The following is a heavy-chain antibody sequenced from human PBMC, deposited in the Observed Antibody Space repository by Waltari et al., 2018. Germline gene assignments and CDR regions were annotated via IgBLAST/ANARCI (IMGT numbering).Heavy chain of an antibody. V-gene: IGHV1-2*06. D-gene: IGHD4-17*01. Sequence: QVQLVQSGAEVKKPGASVKVSCKASGYTFTGYYMHWVRQAPGQGLEWMGRINPNRGGTNYAQKFQGRVTMTRDTSISTAYMELSRLRSDDTAVYYCARVHDYGAMDVWGKGTTVTVSS. CDR1: GYTFTGYY. CDR3: ARVHDYGAMDV. CDR2: INPNRGGT. J-gene: IGHJ6*04.